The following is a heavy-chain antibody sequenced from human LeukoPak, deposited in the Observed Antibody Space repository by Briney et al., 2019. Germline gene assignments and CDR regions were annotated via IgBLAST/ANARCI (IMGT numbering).Heavy chain of an antibody. J-gene: IGHJ5*02. V-gene: IGHV3-21*04. CDR3: AKDLYSSSINWFDP. CDR1: GFTFSSYS. CDR2: ITTTFYT. D-gene: IGHD6-6*01. Sequence: PGGSLRLSCAASGFTFSSYSFNWVRQVPGKGLEWVSSITTTFYTYYTDSVKGRFTISRDNAKNSLYLQMISLRAEDTAVYYCAKDLYSSSINWFDPWGQGTLVTVSS.